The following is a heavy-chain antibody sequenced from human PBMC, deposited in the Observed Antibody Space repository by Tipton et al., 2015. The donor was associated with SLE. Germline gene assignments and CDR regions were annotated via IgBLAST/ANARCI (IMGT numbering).Heavy chain of an antibody. CDR2: IYYSGST. CDR3: ARDLLLTYYYDSSGYQDAFDI. D-gene: IGHD3-22*01. Sequence: TLSLTCTVSGGSISSGSYYWSWIRQPAGKGLEWIGYIYYSGSTYYNPSLESRVTVSLDTSKNQFSLKLSSVTAADTAVYYCARDLLLTYYYDSSGYQDAFDIWGQGTMVTVSS. V-gene: IGHV4-61*10. J-gene: IGHJ3*02. CDR1: GGSISSGSYY.